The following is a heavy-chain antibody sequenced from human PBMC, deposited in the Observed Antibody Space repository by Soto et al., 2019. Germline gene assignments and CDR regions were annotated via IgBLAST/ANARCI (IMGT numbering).Heavy chain of an antibody. D-gene: IGHD4-17*01. Sequence: TLSLTCTVSGGSISSGGYYWSWIRQLPGKGLEWIGFAYSGGSTYYNPSLKSRVTISVDSSKNQFSLKLTSVTAADTAVYYCARDPRTVAVDAFDIWGQGAKVTVSS. CDR2: AYSGGST. CDR1: GGSISSGGYY. J-gene: IGHJ3*02. CDR3: ARDPRTVAVDAFDI. V-gene: IGHV4-31*03.